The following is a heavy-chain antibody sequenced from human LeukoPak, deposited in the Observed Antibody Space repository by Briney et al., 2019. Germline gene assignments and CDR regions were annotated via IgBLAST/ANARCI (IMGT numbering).Heavy chain of an antibody. Sequence: GGSLRLSCAASGFTFSSYAMSWVRQAPGKGLEWVSVISGSGGSTYYADSVKGRFTISRDNSKNTLYLQMNSLRAEDTAVYYCAKDRGYYDSSRYFQHWGQGTLVTVSS. J-gene: IGHJ1*01. CDR1: GFTFSSYA. D-gene: IGHD3-22*01. V-gene: IGHV3-23*01. CDR2: ISGSGGST. CDR3: AKDRGYYDSSRYFQH.